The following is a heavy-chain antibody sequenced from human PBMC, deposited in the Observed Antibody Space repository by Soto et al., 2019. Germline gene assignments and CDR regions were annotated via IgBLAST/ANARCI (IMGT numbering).Heavy chain of an antibody. J-gene: IGHJ4*02. CDR3: ATRGPLSSGWYADFDY. V-gene: IGHV1-24*01. Sequence: QVQLVQSGAEVKKPGASVKVSCKVSGYTLTELSMHWVRQAPGKGLEWMGGFDPEDGETIYAQKFQGRVTMTEDTSTDTAYMELSRLRSEDTAVYYCATRGPLSSGWYADFDYWGQGTLVTVSS. CDR2: FDPEDGET. CDR1: GYTLTELS. D-gene: IGHD6-19*01.